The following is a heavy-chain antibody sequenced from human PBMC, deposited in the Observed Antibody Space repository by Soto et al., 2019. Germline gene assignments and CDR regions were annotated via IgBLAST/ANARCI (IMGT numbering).Heavy chain of an antibody. V-gene: IGHV1-46*03. D-gene: IGHD2-2*01. CDR1: GYTFTSYY. J-gene: IGHJ3*02. CDR2: INPSGGST. Sequence: ASVKVSCKASGYTFTSYYMHWVRQAPGQGLEWMGIINPSGGSTSYAQKFQGRVTMTRDTSTSTVYMELSSLRSEDTAVYYCARDREDIVVVPADAGDVFDIWGQGTMVTVSS. CDR3: ARDREDIVVVPADAGDVFDI.